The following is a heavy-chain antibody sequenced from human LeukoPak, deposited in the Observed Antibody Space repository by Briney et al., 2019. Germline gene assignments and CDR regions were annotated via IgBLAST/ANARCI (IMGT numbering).Heavy chain of an antibody. V-gene: IGHV4-34*01. D-gene: IGHD5-18*01. CDR2: INHGGST. CDR1: GGSFSGYY. CDR3: ARGGVFGYGY. Sequence: PSETLSLTCAVYGGSFSGYYWSWIRQPPGKGLEWIGEINHGGSTNYNPSLKSRVTISVDTSKNQFSLKLSSVTAADTAVYYCARGGVFGYGYWGQGTLVTVSS. J-gene: IGHJ4*02.